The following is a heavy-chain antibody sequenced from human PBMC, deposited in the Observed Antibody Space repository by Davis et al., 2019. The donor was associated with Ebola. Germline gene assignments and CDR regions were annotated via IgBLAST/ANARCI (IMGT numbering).Heavy chain of an antibody. D-gene: IGHD2-2*01. CDR3: ARDDSCSSTSCFYYYYYGMDV. V-gene: IGHV3-23*01. Sequence: GGSLRLSCAASGFTFSSYAMSWVRQAPGKGLEWVSAISGSGGSTYYADSVKGRFTISRDNAKNTLYLQMNSLRAEDTAVYYCARDDSCSSTSCFYYYYYGMDVWGQGTTVTVSS. CDR2: ISGSGGST. CDR1: GFTFSSYA. J-gene: IGHJ6*02.